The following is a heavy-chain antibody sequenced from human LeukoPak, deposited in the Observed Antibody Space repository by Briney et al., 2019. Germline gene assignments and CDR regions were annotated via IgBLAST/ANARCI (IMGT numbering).Heavy chain of an antibody. D-gene: IGHD3-9*01. CDR3: AKDLTGKYLDWSATFDY. CDR1: GFTLSSYS. Sequence: GGSLRLSCAASGFTLSSYSMKWVRQAPGKGLEWVSSISSSSIYIYYADSVKGRFTISRDNAKNSLYLQMHSLTSEDTAFYYCAKDLTGKYLDWSATFDYWGHGTLVTVSS. V-gene: IGHV3-21*04. CDR2: ISSSSIYI. J-gene: IGHJ4*01.